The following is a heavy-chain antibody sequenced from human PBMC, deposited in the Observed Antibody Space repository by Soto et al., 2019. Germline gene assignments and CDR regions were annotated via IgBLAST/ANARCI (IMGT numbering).Heavy chain of an antibody. CDR3: ARSLEGTTVTNWFDP. Sequence: QVQLVQSGAEVKKPGSSVKVSCKASADTFNSYSLSWLRQAPGQRLEWMGGITPVFGTADYAQSFEDRLTITADDSTSTVYMALSSLRSDDTAVYYCARSLEGTTVTNWFDPWGQGALVIVSS. V-gene: IGHV1-69*01. CDR1: ADTFNSYS. D-gene: IGHD4-17*01. CDR2: ITPVFGTA. J-gene: IGHJ5*02.